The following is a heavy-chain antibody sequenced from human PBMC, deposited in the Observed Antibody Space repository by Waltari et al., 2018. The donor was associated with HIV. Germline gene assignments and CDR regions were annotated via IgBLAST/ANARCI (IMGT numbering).Heavy chain of an antibody. Sequence: EVQLLESGGGLVQPGGSLRLSCVASGFTFSSYAMSWVRRAPGKGPAGVSTVRGNGNTYYADSVRGRFTISTDSSKNALFLQMNSLRAEDTTVYYFAKTNHRLCCYGMDVWGQGTTVTVSS. CDR1: GFTFSSYA. CDR3: AKTNHRLCCYGMDV. CDR2: VRGNGNT. J-gene: IGHJ6*02. V-gene: IGHV3-23*01.